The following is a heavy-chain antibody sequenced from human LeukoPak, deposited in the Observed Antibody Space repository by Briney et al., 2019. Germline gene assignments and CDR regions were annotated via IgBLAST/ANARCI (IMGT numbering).Heavy chain of an antibody. Sequence: SETLSLTCAVYGGSFSGYYWSWIRQPPGKGLEWIGEINHSGSTNYNPSLKSRVTISVDTSKNQFSLKLSSVTAADTAVYYCARHYWTTVTKARFDPWGQGTLVTVSS. CDR2: INHSGST. CDR1: GGSFSGYY. D-gene: IGHD4-17*01. V-gene: IGHV4-34*01. CDR3: ARHYWTTVTKARFDP. J-gene: IGHJ5*02.